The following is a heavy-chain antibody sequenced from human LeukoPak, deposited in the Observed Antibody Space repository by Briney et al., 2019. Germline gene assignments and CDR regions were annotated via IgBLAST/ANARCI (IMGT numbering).Heavy chain of an antibody. CDR2: ISYDGSNK. CDR3: AKPPEWGGSRYYFDY. CDR1: GFTFSSYG. D-gene: IGHD6-13*01. Sequence: GGSLRLSCAASGFTFSSYGMHWVRQAPGKGLEWVAIISYDGSNKYYADSVRGRFTISRDNSKNTLYLQMNSLRAEDTAVYYCAKPPEWGGSRYYFDYWGQGTLVTVSS. V-gene: IGHV3-30*18. J-gene: IGHJ4*02.